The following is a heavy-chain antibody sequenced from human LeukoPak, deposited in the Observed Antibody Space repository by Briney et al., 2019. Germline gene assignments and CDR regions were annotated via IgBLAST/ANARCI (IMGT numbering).Heavy chain of an antibody. CDR1: GFTFSSYW. D-gene: IGHD3-22*01. Sequence: PGGSLRLSCAASGFTFSSYWMSWVRQAPGKGLEWVANINKDGGEKYYVDSVKGRFTISRDNSKNTLYLQMNSLRAEDTAVYYCARTHSSGYHGHAFDIWGQGTMVTVSS. V-gene: IGHV3-7*03. CDR3: ARTHSSGYHGHAFDI. CDR2: INKDGGEK. J-gene: IGHJ3*02.